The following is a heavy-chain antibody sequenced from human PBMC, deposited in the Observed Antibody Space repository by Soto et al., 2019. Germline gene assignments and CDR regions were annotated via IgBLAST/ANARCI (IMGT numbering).Heavy chain of an antibody. CDR2: ISLHSDGT. CDR3: ARVVPGAEAWFGP. D-gene: IGHD2-2*01. V-gene: IGHV1-18*01. Sequence: ASVKVSCKTSGYTFSNYGITWVRQAPGQPLEWLGGISLHSDGTNYAQKFQGRVSMTTDTSTTTAYMELRSLRSDDTAVYYCARVVPGAEAWFGPWGQGTLVTVSS. J-gene: IGHJ5*02. CDR1: GYTFSNYG.